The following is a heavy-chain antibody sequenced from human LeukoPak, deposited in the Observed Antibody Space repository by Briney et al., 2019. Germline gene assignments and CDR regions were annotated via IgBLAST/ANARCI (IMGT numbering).Heavy chain of an antibody. J-gene: IGHJ6*02. CDR2: ISAYNGNT. CDR1: GYTFTSYG. V-gene: IGHV1-18*01. D-gene: IGHD3-9*01. CDR3: ARGGLYDILTGYYTPYGMDV. Sequence: ASVKVSCKASGYTFTSYGISWVRQAPGQGLEWMGWISAYNGNTNYAQKLQGRVTMTTDTSTSTAYMELRSLRSDDTAVYYCARGGLYDILTGYYTPYGMDVWGRGTTVTVSS.